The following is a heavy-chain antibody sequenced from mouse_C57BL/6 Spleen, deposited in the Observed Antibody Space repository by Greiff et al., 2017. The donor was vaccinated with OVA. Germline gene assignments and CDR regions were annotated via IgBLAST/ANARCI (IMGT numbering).Heavy chain of an antibody. CDR1: GYTFTSYW. V-gene: IGHV1-55*01. J-gene: IGHJ3*01. D-gene: IGHD2-4*01. CDR2: IYPGSGST. CDR3: ARGGYDYSWFAY. Sequence: QVQLQQPGAELVKPGASVKMSCKASGYTFTSYWITWVKQRPGQGLEWIGDIYPGSGSTNYTEKFKSKATLTVDTSSSTAYMQLSSLTSEDSAVYYCARGGYDYSWFAYWGQGTLVTVSA.